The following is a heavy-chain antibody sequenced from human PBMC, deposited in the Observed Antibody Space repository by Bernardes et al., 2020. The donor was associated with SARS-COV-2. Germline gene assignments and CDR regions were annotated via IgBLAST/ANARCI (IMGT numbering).Heavy chain of an antibody. D-gene: IGHD1-7*01. CDR3: AKSRASIGTNNALDL. CDR2: ISDGGGST. Sequence: GGSLRLSCAASGFTFTNYAMSWVRQAPGKGLEWVSLISDGGGSTYYVDSLKGRFTISRDNSKNTLYLQMDSLRAEDTALYYCAKSRASIGTNNALDLWGQGTMVTVSS. CDR1: GFTFTNYA. V-gene: IGHV3-23*01. J-gene: IGHJ3*01.